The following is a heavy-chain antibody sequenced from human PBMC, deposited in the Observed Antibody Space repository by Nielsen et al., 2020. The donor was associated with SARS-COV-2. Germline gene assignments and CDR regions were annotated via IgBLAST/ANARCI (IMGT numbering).Heavy chain of an antibody. CDR3: ARESVTGTDAFDI. V-gene: IGHV3-23*01. CDR1: GFTFSSYA. J-gene: IGHJ3*02. CDR2: ISGSGGST. Sequence: GESLQISCAASGFTFSSYAMSWVRQAPGKGLEWVSAISGSGGSTYYADSVKGRFTISRDNSKNTLYLQMNSLRAEDTAVYYCARESVTGTDAFDIWGQGTVVTVSS. D-gene: IGHD6-19*01.